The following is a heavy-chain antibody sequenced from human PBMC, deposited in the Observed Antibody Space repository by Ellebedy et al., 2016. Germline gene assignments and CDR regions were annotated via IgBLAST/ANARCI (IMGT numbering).Heavy chain of an antibody. D-gene: IGHD6-13*01. CDR2: IWYDGSNK. CDR1: GFTFISYG. Sequence: GGSLRLXXAASGFTFISYGMHWVRQAPGKGLEWVAVIWYDGSNKYYADSVKGRFTISRDNSKNTLYLQMNSLRAEDTAVYYCARAQEIWYEFDYWGQGTLVTVSS. J-gene: IGHJ4*02. V-gene: IGHV3-33*08. CDR3: ARAQEIWYEFDY.